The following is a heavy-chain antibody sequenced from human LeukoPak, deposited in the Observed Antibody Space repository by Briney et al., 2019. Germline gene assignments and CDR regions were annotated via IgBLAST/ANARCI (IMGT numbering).Heavy chain of an antibody. V-gene: IGHV1-69*05. Sequence: ASVEVSCKASGGTFTNYAFNWMRQAPGQGLEWMGRIIPIFDSAHYAQRFQGRITITTDESSTTAYMTLSSLTSDDTAVYYCASQDASIYSESSTSPTYSDWGQGTLVTVSS. CDR3: ASQDASIYSESSTSPTYSD. CDR1: GGTFTNYA. D-gene: IGHD3-22*01. CDR2: IIPIFDSA. J-gene: IGHJ4*02.